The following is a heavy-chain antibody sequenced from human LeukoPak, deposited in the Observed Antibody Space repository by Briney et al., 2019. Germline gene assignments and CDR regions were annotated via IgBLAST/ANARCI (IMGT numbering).Heavy chain of an antibody. Sequence: GGSLRLSCAAPGFSVSGYAMHWVRQAPGKGLEWLAVISYDGSHKDYADSVKGRFTISRDNSKNSLYLQMNSLRVDDAAVYYCARDRKKNGYNWDAFDIWGQGTMVTVSS. CDR1: GFSVSGYA. V-gene: IGHV3-30*04. CDR3: ARDRKKNGYNWDAFDI. CDR2: ISYDGSHK. J-gene: IGHJ3*02. D-gene: IGHD5-24*01.